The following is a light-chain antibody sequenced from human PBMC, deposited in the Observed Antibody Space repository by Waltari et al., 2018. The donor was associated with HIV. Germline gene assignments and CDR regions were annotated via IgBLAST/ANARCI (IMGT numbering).Light chain of an antibody. CDR1: QSVLYSSSEANY. CDR3: QQYYSSPLT. CDR2: WPP. V-gene: IGKV4-1*01. J-gene: IGKJ4*01. Sequence: DIVMTQSPGPLVESLGERANINGKSSQSVLYSSSEANYLATFQKQPRQRRAPLIAWPPTRKDGVPELCSGSWSGTDSTFTISSLQAEDVAIYYWQQYYSSPLTFGAGTKVEIK.